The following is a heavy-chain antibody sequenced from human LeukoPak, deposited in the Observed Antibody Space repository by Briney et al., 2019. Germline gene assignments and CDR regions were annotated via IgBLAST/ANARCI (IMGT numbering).Heavy chain of an antibody. CDR3: VRDNRASY. Sequence: GGSLRLSCAASGFTFSGYWMSWVRQAPGKGLEWVANIKQDGSEEYYVDSVKGRFTISRDNAKNSLYLQMNSLRVEDTAVYYCVRDNRASYWGQGTLVTVSS. V-gene: IGHV3-7*04. D-gene: IGHD1-14*01. CDR2: IKQDGSEE. J-gene: IGHJ4*02. CDR1: GFTFSGYW.